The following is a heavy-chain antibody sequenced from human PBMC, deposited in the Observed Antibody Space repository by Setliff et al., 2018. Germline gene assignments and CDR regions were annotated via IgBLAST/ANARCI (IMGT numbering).Heavy chain of an antibody. CDR1: DYTFLSYG. J-gene: IGHJ4*02. Sequence: ASVKVSCKAADYTFLSYGLSWMRQAPGQGLEWLGWISAYTGKADYAHNFQDRLTMTTDTSTNTAYMELRSLTSDDTAVYFCARAPRLEWILPTFDYWGQGTPVTVSS. CDR3: ARAPRLEWILPTFDY. D-gene: IGHD3-3*01. CDR2: ISAYTGKA. V-gene: IGHV1-18*01.